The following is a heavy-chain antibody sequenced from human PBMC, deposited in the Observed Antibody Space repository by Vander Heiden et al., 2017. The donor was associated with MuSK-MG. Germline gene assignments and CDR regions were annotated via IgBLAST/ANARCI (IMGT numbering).Heavy chain of an antibody. J-gene: IGHJ4*02. CDR2: INTDGSTT. D-gene: IGHD3-16*02. Sequence: EVQLVESGGGLVQPGGSLRLSCAASGFTFSSYWMNWVRQAPGKGLVWVSRINTDGSTTTYADSVKGRFTISRDNAKNTLYLQTNSLRAEDTAVYYCASELTLGYWGQGVLVTVSS. CDR3: ASELTLGY. V-gene: IGHV3-74*01. CDR1: GFTFSSYW.